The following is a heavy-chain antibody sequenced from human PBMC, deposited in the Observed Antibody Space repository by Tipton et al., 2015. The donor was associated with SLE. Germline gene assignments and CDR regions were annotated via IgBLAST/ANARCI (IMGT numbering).Heavy chain of an antibody. J-gene: IGHJ6*02. D-gene: IGHD3-3*01. CDR1: GFTFDDHA. CDR2: ISWNSGII. Sequence: RSLRLSCAASGFTFDDHAMHWVRQAPGKGLEWVAGISWNSGIIDYADSVKGRFTISRDNSKNTLYLQMNSLGTEDTAVYYCARGMECLLPLDYYYGMDVWGQGTTVTVSS. CDR3: ARGMECLLPLDYYYGMDV. V-gene: IGHV3-9*01.